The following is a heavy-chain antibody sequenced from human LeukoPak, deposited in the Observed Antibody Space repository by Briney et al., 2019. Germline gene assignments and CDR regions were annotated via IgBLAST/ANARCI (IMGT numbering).Heavy chain of an antibody. CDR1: GYTFTGYY. J-gene: IGHJ5*02. V-gene: IGHV1-2*02. D-gene: IGHD3-10*01. CDR2: INPNSGGT. Sequence: VASVKVSCKASGYTFTGYYMHWVRQAPGQGLEWMGWINPNSGGTNYAQKFQGRVTMTRDTSISTAYIELSRLRSDDTAVYYCARCSYYGSGSYYNRDNWFDPWGQGTLVTVSS. CDR3: ARCSYYGSGSYYNRDNWFDP.